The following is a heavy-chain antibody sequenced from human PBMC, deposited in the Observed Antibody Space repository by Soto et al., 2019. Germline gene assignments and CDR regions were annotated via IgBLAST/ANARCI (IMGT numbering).Heavy chain of an antibody. CDR1: GFRFSTYW. Sequence: EVQVVESGGGLVQPGGSLRLSCAASGFRFSTYWMSWVRQAPGKGLEWLANIKQDANEMYYVDSVKGRFTISGDSAKNSLVLIMDSMRVEDTAVYYCAAYTTSRHAAFDIWGQGTTVIVSS. D-gene: IGHD2-2*02. CDR2: IKQDANEM. CDR3: AAYTTSRHAAFDI. V-gene: IGHV3-7*01. J-gene: IGHJ3*02.